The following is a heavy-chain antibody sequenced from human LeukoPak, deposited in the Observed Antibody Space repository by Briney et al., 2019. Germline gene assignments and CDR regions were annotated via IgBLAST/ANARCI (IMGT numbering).Heavy chain of an antibody. V-gene: IGHV4-4*09. D-gene: IGHD7-27*01. J-gene: IGHJ3*01. CDR3: AKILGSGVWYGFDF. Sequence: PSETLSLTCSVSGGSVNSYYWSWIRQPPGKGLEWIGYIYTTGRTNYNPSLKSRVTISVDTSKNQFSLKLSSVTAADTAVYYCAKILGSGVWYGFDFWGQGTMVTVSS. CDR1: GGSVNSYY. CDR2: IYTTGRT.